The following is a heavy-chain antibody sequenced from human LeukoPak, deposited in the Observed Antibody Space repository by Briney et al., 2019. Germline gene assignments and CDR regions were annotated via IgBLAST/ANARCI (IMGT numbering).Heavy chain of an antibody. Sequence: GGSLRLSCAASGFTFSNAWMSWVRQAPGKGLEWVGRIKSKTDGGTTDYAAPVKGRFTISRDDSKNTLYLQMNSLKTEDTAVYYCTTAGLLYYYYMDVWGKGTTVTVSS. J-gene: IGHJ6*03. CDR3: TTAGLLYYYYMDV. CDR1: GFTFSNAW. CDR2: IKSKTDGGTT. D-gene: IGHD2/OR15-2a*01. V-gene: IGHV3-15*01.